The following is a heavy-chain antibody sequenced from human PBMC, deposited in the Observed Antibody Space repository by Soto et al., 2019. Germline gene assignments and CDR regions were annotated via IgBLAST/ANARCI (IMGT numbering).Heavy chain of an antibody. D-gene: IGHD3-22*01. CDR1: GFTFSVYA. J-gene: IGHJ1*01. CDR3: ASYYDSSSEYFQH. V-gene: IGHV3-30*04. Sequence: GGSLRLSCAASGFTFSVYAMHWVRQAPGKGLGWVSIISFDGAFIYYADSVKGRFTISRDNSRNVLYLEMNSLRNEDTAVYFCASYYDSSSEYFQHWGQGTLVTVSS. CDR2: ISFDGAFI.